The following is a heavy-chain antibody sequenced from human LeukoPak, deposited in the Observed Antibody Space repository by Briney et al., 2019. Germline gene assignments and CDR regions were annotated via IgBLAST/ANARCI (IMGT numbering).Heavy chain of an antibody. V-gene: IGHV4-34*01. CDR2: INHSGST. CDR1: GGSFSGYC. D-gene: IGHD4-11*01. J-gene: IGHJ4*02. Sequence: SETLSLTCAVYGGSFSGYCWSWIRQPPGKGLEWIGEINHSGSTNYNPSLKSRVTISVDTSKNQFSLKLSSVTAADTAVYYCARERGEVTTAVLDYWGQGTLVTVSS. CDR3: ARERGEVTTAVLDY.